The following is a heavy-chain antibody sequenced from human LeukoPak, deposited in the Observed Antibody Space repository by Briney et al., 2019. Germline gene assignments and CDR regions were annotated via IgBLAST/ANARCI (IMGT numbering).Heavy chain of an antibody. V-gene: IGHV4-59*01. CDR2: IYYSGST. CDR3: ASESIAAAVNYSDY. D-gene: IGHD6-13*01. Sequence: PSETLSLTCTVSGGSISSYYWSWLRQPPGKGLEWIGYIYYSGSTNYNPSLKSRVTISVDTSKNQFSLKLSSVTAADTAVYYCASESIAAAVNYSDYWGQGTLVTVSS. J-gene: IGHJ4*02. CDR1: GGSISSYY.